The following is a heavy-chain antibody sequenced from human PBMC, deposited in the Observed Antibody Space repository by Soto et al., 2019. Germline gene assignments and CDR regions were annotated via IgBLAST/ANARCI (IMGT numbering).Heavy chain of an antibody. CDR2: MNPNSGNT. V-gene: IGHV1-8*01. J-gene: IGHJ5*02. D-gene: IGHD3-16*01. CDR3: ATTWGTAGEINWFDP. Sequence: ASVNVSCKSSGYTSTSYYINWVRQATGQGLEWMGWMNPNSGNTGYAQKFQGRVTMTRNTSISTAYMELSSLRSEDTAVYYCATTWGTAGEINWFDPWGQGTLVTVSS. CDR1: GYTSTSYY.